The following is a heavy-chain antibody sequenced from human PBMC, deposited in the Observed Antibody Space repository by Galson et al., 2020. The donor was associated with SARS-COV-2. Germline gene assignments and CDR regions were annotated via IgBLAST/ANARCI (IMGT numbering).Heavy chain of an antibody. D-gene: IGHD3-22*01. CDR1: GGTFSSYA. Sequence: SVTVSCKASGGTFSSYAISWVRQAPGQGLEWMGGIIPIFGTAPYAQKFQGRVTITADESTSTAYMELSSLRSEDTAVYYCARTYYYDSSGYYYDYWGQGTLVTVSS. CDR3: ARTYYYDSSGYYYDY. J-gene: IGHJ4*02. V-gene: IGHV1-69*13. CDR2: IIPIFGTA.